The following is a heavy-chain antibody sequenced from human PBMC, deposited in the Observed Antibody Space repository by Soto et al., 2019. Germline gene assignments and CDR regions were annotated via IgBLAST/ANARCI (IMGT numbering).Heavy chain of an antibody. CDR3: ARGGRGSSSWSNWFDP. Sequence: GAAVKVSCMASGYTFTIYGINWVRQAPGQGLEWMGWISAYNGNTNYAQKLQGRVTMTTDTSTSTAYMELRSLRSDDTAVYYCARGGRGSSSWSNWFDPWGQGTLVTVSS. V-gene: IGHV1-18*01. D-gene: IGHD6-13*01. J-gene: IGHJ5*02. CDR1: GYTFTIYG. CDR2: ISAYNGNT.